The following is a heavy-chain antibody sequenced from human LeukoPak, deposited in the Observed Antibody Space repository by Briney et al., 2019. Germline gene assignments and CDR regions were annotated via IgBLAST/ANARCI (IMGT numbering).Heavy chain of an antibody. J-gene: IGHJ6*04. CDR1: GGSFSGYY. Sequence: SETLSLTCAVYGGSFSGYYWSWIRQPPGKGLEWIGEINHSGSTNYNPSLKSRVTISVDTSKNQFSLKLSSVTAADTAVCYCARSLPGGTLDVWGKGTTVTISS. D-gene: IGHD1-1*01. V-gene: IGHV4-34*01. CDR3: ARSLPGGTLDV. CDR2: INHSGST.